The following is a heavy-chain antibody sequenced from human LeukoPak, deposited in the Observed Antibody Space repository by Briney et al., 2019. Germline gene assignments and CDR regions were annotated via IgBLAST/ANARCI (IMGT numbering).Heavy chain of an antibody. D-gene: IGHD3-10*01. CDR1: GGSISSYY. J-gene: IGHJ5*02. CDR2: IYTSGST. CDR3: ARESNYHGSGTGWFDP. V-gene: IGHV4-4*07. Sequence: SETLSLTCTVSGGSISSYYWSWIRQPAGKGLEWIGRIYTSGSTNYNPSLKSRVTMSVDTSKNHLSLKLSSVTAADTAVYYCARESNYHGSGTGWFDPWGQGTLVTVSS.